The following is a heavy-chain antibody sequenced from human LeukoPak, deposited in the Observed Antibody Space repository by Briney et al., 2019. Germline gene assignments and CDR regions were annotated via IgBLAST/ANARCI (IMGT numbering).Heavy chain of an antibody. D-gene: IGHD2-15*01. CDR2: INWNGGST. CDR1: GFTFSSYA. J-gene: IGHJ5*02. V-gene: IGHV3-20*04. Sequence: GSLRLSCAASGFTFSSYAMNWVRQAPGKGLEWVSGINWNGGSTGYADSVKGRFTISRDNAKNSLYLQMNSLRAEDTALYYCARDGYCSGGSCSIAYWFDPWGQGTLVTVSS. CDR3: ARDGYCSGGSCSIAYWFDP.